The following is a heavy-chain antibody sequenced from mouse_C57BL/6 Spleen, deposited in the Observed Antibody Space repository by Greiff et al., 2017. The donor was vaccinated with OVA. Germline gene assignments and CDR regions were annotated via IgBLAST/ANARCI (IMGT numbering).Heavy chain of an antibody. CDR2: ISDGGSYT. CDR1: GFTFSSYA. V-gene: IGHV5-4*03. Sequence: EVNLVESGGGLVKPGGSLKLSCAASGFTFSSYAMSWVRQTPEKRLEWVATISDGGSYTYYPDNVKGRFTISRDNAKNNLYLQMSHLKSEDTAMYYCARYQGYFDVWGTGTTVTVSS. CDR3: ARYQGYFDV. J-gene: IGHJ1*03.